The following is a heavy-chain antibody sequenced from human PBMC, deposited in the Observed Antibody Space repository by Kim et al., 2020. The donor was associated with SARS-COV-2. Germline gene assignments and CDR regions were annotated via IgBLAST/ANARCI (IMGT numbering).Heavy chain of an antibody. CDR1: GFTFSSYP. J-gene: IGHJ5*02. CDR3: AKKFGESGCFYGS. V-gene: IGHV3-23*01. CDR2: IGGSGVDT. Sequence: GGSLRLSCAASGFTFSSYPMTWVRQAPGKGLDWVSTIGGSGVDTYYADSVKGRFTISRDNSKNTLYLQMDSLRAEDMALYYCAKKFGESGCFYGSWGQGTLVTVSS. D-gene: IGHD1-26*01.